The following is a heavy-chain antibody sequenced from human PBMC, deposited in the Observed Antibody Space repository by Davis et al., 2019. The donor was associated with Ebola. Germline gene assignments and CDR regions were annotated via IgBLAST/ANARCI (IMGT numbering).Heavy chain of an antibody. CDR3: ARPVGNGDYSWFDP. J-gene: IGHJ5*02. D-gene: IGHD4-17*01. CDR2: IWYDGSNK. CDR1: GFTFSSYG. Sequence: GESLKISCAASGFTFSSYGMHWVRQAPGKGLEWVAIIWYDGSNKYYADSVKGRFTISRDNSKNTLYLQMNSLRAEDTAVYYCARPVGNGDYSWFDPWGQGTLVTVSS. V-gene: IGHV3-33*01.